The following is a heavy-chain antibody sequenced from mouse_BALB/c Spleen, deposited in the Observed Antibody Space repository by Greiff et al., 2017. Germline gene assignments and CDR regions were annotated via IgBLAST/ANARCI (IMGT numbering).Heavy chain of an antibody. J-gene: IGHJ4*01. CDR2: ISYSGST. V-gene: IGHV3-2*02. Sequence: EVMLVESGPGLVKPSQSLSLTCTVTGYSITSDYAWNWIRQFPGNKLEWMGYISYSGSTSYNPSLKSRISITRDTSKNQFFLQLNSVTTEDTATYYCARFTTATGFYYAMDYWGQGTSVTVSS. CDR1: GYSITSDYA. CDR3: ARFTTATGFYYAMDY. D-gene: IGHD1-2*01.